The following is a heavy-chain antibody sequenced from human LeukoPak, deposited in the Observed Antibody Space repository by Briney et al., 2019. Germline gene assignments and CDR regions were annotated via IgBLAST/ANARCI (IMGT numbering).Heavy chain of an antibody. CDR1: GFTFSSYG. Sequence: GRSLRLSCAASGFTFSSYGMHWVRQAPGKGLEWVAVISYDGSNKYYADSVKGRFTISRDNSKNTLYLQMNSLRAEDTAVYYCAKDVTYYYGSGFDYWGQGTLVTVSS. CDR2: ISYDGSNK. CDR3: AKDVTYYYGSGFDY. V-gene: IGHV3-30*18. J-gene: IGHJ4*02. D-gene: IGHD3-10*01.